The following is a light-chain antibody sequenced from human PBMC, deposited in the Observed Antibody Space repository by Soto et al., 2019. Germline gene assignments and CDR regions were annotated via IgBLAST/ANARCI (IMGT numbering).Light chain of an antibody. V-gene: IGKV1-5*03. J-gene: IGKJ1*01. CDR2: KAS. CDR3: QHSNSYSEA. CDR1: QTISSW. Sequence: DIQMTQSPSTLSGSVGDRVTITCRASQTISSWLAWYQQKPGKAPKLLIYKASTLKSGVPSRFSGSGSGTEFTLNISSLQPDEFATYYCQHSNSYSEAFGQGTKVEL.